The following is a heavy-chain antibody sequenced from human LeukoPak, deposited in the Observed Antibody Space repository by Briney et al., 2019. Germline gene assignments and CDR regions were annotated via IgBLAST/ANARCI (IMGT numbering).Heavy chain of an antibody. J-gene: IGHJ4*02. D-gene: IGHD5-18*01. CDR1: GFTFSSYW. CDR2: INSDGSST. CDR3: AKEGYSYGPIIDY. V-gene: IGHV3-74*01. Sequence: GGSLRLSCAASGFTFSSYWVHWVRQAPGKGLVWVSRINSDGSSTSYADSVKGRFTIYRDNDKNTLYLQMNSLKAEDTAVYYCAKEGYSYGPIIDYWGQGTLVTVSS.